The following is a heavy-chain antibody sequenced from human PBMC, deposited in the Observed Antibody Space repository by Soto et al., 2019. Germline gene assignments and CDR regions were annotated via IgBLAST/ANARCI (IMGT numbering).Heavy chain of an antibody. CDR3: ARTVGAAYYFDF. V-gene: IGHV4-4*07. D-gene: IGHD1-26*01. CDR2: IYTSGST. CDR1: GDSMTKYY. J-gene: IGHJ4*02. Sequence: QVQLQESGPGLVKPSETLSLTCTVSGDSMTKYYWSWIRQPAGKGLEWIGRIYTSGSTNYNPSLKSQVTRSIDTSNIRFSLTLNSVTAADTAMYYCARTVGAAYYFDFWGQGAMVTVSS.